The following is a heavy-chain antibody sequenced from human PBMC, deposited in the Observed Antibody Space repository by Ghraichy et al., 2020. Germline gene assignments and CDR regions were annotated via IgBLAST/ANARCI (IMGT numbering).Heavy chain of an antibody. Sequence: SETLSLTCTVSGDSISSYDWSWVRQPPGKGLEWIGYIYTSGSTNYNPSLKSRVTISVDTSKNQFSLKLSAVTAADTAVYYCARHVSSRQPFMYRRSTRHHAMDVWGQGTTVTVSS. CDR1: GDSISSYD. V-gene: IGHV4-4*09. J-gene: IGHJ6*02. CDR2: IYTSGST. D-gene: IGHD6-6*01. CDR3: ARHVSSRQPFMYRRSTRHHAMDV.